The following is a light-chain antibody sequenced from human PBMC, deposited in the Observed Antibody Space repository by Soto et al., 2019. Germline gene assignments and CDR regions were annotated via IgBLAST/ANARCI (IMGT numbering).Light chain of an antibody. CDR3: SASTVGSNLV. V-gene: IGLV2-14*01. J-gene: IGLJ3*02. Sequence: QSVLTQPGSVSGSAGQSITISCAGTMRDVGAYNLVSWYQQHPGTAPKLIIYEVRNRPSGIYSRFYGSRSINTASLTTSGLQPADESDYYCSASTVGSNLVFGGGKKVTVL. CDR1: MRDVGAYNL. CDR2: EVR.